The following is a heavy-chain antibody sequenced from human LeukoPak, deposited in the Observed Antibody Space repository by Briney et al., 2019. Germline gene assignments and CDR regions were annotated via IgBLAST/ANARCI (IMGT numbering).Heavy chain of an antibody. V-gene: IGHV4-38-2*02. CDR1: GYSISGGYY. J-gene: IGHJ4*02. CDR2: IYHSGTT. Sequence: SETLSLTCTVSGYSISGGYYWGWIRQPPGKGLEWIGSIYHSGTTYYNPSLKSRVTISVDTSKNQFSLKLSSVTAADTAVYYCARGSEYYYDSSGYWMYYFDYWGQGTLVTVSS. D-gene: IGHD3-22*01. CDR3: ARGSEYYYDSSGYWMYYFDY.